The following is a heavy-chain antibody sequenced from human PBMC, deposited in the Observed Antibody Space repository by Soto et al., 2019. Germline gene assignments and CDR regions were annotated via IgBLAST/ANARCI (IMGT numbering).Heavy chain of an antibody. V-gene: IGHV3-23*01. CDR3: AKAMDDFWSGYYSTYYQYYYMDV. D-gene: IGHD3-3*01. J-gene: IGHJ6*03. CDR1: GFNFGSYA. CDR2: LSGRGGST. Sequence: EVQLLESGGGLVQPGGSLRLSCAASGFNFGSYAMNWVRQAPGKGLEWVSGLSGRGGSTNYAVSVKGRFTISRDNSKNMLFLQMNSLRVDDTAMYYCAKAMDDFWSGYYSTYYQYYYMDVWGKGTTVTVSS.